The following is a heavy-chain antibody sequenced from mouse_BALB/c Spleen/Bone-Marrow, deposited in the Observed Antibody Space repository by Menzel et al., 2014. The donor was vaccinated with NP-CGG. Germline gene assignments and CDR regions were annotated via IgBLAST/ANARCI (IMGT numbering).Heavy chain of an antibody. V-gene: IGHV5-17*02. J-gene: IGHJ2*01. CDR1: GFTFSSFG. CDR2: ISSGSSTI. CDR3: ARSEPPCYFDY. Sequence: EVMLVESGGGLVQPGGSRKLSCAASGFTFSSFGMHWVRQAPEKGLEWVAYISSGSSTIYYADTVKGRFTISRDNPKNTLFLQMTSLRSEDTAMYYCARSEPPCYFDYWGQGTTLTVSS.